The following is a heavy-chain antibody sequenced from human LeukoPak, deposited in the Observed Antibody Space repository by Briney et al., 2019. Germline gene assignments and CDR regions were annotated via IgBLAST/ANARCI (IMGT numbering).Heavy chain of an antibody. CDR2: ISSSGSTI. D-gene: IGHD3-22*01. CDR3: ARATVWSVATTLFGYYDSSGYDY. V-gene: IGHV3-48*03. Sequence: PGGSLRLSCAASGFTFSSYAMSWVRQAPGKGLEWVSYISSSGSTIYYADSVKGRFTISRDNAKNSLYLQMNSLRAEDTAVYYCARATVWSVATTLFGYYDSSGYDYWGRGTLVTVSS. J-gene: IGHJ4*02. CDR1: GFTFSSYA.